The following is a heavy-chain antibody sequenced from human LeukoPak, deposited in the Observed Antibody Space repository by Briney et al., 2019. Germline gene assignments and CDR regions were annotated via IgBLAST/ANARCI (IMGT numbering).Heavy chain of an antibody. J-gene: IGHJ6*02. CDR2: ISYDESNK. CDR1: GFTFSSSA. CDR3: ARGTDTKPFWSGYWVDV. D-gene: IGHD3-3*01. V-gene: IGHV3-30*03. Sequence: PGRTLRLSCAASGFTFSSSAMHWVRQAPGKGLEWVAVISYDESNKYYADSVKGRFTISRDNSKNTLYLQMNSLRAEGTAVYYCARGTDTKPFWSGYWVDVWGQGTTVTVSS.